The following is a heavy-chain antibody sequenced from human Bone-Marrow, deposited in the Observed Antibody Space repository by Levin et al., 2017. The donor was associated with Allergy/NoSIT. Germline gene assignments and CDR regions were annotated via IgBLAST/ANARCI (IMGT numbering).Heavy chain of an antibody. V-gene: IGHV3-7*01. D-gene: IGHD3-3*01. CDR2: IKQDGSEK. CDR1: GVSFSSYW. J-gene: IGHJ6*03. CDR3: ARDCRATIFASYYYMDV. Sequence: GESLKISCVASGVSFSSYWMSWVRQAPGKGLEWVANIKQDGSEKYYVDSVKGRFTISRDNAQESLYLQMDSLRAEDTAVYYCARDCRATIFASYYYMDVWGKGTRVTVSS.